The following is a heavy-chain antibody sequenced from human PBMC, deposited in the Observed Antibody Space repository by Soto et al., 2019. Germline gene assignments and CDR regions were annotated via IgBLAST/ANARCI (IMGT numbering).Heavy chain of an antibody. J-gene: IGHJ5*02. CDR1: GFTFRSFT. Sequence: GGSVRLSCAASGFTFRSFTMNWVRQAPGKGLEWVSTISSNSAYIYYTDALRGRFTISRDNAKNSLHLQMNSLRAEDTAVYYCTRDASRDSSARGWFDPWGPGTLVTVSS. V-gene: IGHV3-21*01. CDR3: TRDASRDSSARGWFDP. D-gene: IGHD6-13*01. CDR2: ISSNSAYI.